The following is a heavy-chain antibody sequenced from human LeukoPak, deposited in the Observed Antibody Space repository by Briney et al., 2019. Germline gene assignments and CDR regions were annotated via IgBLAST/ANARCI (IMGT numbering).Heavy chain of an antibody. D-gene: IGHD6-6*01. V-gene: IGHV4-61*02. CDR3: ACSGIAARPDPDY. CDR2: IYTSGST. J-gene: IGHJ4*02. Sequence: SQTLSLTCTVPGGSISSGSYYWSWIRQPAGKGLEWIGRIYTSGSTNYNPSLKSRVTISVDTSKNQFSLKLSSVTAADTAVYYCACSGIAARPDPDYWGQGTLVTVSS. CDR1: GGSISSGSYY.